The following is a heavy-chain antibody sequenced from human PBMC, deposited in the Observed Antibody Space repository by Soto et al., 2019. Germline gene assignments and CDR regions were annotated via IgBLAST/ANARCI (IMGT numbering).Heavy chain of an antibody. J-gene: IGHJ4*02. CDR3: ARRARYDFWSGYYW. CDR1: GDSISSSSYY. V-gene: IGHV4-39*01. CDR2: IYYSGST. Sequence: SETLSLTCTVSGDSISSSSYYWGWIRQPPGKGLERIGSIYYSGSTYYNPSLKSRVTISVDTSKNQFSLKLSSVTAADTAVYYCARRARYDFWSGYYWWGQGTLVTVSS. D-gene: IGHD3-3*01.